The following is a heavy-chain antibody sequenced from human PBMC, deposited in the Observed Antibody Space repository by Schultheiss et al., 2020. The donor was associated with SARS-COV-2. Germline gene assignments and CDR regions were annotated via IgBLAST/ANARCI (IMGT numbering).Heavy chain of an antibody. CDR2: ITSDGSTA. J-gene: IGHJ4*02. CDR1: GFTFSSYA. Sequence: GGSLRLSCAASGFTFSSYAMHWVRQAPGKGLVWVSLITSDGSTANYADSVKGRFTISRDNTKNTLYLQMSSLGAEDTAVYYCARVGAYCSGGSCYDYWGQGTLVTVAS. V-gene: IGHV3-74*01. D-gene: IGHD2-15*01. CDR3: ARVGAYCSGGSCYDY.